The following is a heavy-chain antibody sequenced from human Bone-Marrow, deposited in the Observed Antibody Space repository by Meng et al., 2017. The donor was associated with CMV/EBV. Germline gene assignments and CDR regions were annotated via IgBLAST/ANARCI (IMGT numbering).Heavy chain of an antibody. Sequence: GESLKISCVASEFTFSDYWMNWVRLAPGKGPEWVANIKQEGGEKNYVDSVKGRFAISRDNAKNSLYLQMNSLRAEDTAVYYCARDNSHCSSTSCWGGAYGMDVWGQGTTVTVSS. J-gene: IGHJ6*02. CDR1: EFTFSDYW. CDR2: IKQEGGEK. CDR3: ARDNSHCSSTSCWGGAYGMDV. V-gene: IGHV3-7*01. D-gene: IGHD2-2*01.